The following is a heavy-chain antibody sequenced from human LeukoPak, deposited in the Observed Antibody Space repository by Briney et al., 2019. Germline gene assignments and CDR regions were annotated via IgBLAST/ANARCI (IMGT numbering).Heavy chain of an antibody. CDR1: GFTFSSYS. Sequence: GGSLRLSCAASGFTFSSYSMNWVRQAPGKELEWFSTISSASNTYYADSVKGRFTLSRDNSKNTLYVQMNSLRADDTAVYYCTKDASYARENDNSGFFIDWGQGTLVTASS. CDR2: ISSASNT. D-gene: IGHD3-22*01. V-gene: IGHV3-23*01. CDR3: TKDASYARENDNSGFFID. J-gene: IGHJ4*02.